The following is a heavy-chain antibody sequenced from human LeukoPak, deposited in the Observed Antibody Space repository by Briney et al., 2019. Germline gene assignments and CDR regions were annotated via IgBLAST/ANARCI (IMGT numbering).Heavy chain of an antibody. CDR2: INQDRGEI. D-gene: IGHD3-10*01. CDR3: VRAHHPGGWFDP. V-gene: IGHV3-7*04. Sequence: PGGSLRLSCAASGFTFSNYWMTWVRQAPGKGLEWVASINQDRGEIHYVDSVRGRFTISRDNAKNSLSLQMSSLTAEDTAVHYCVRAHHPGGWFDPWGQGTLVTVSS. CDR1: GFTFSNYW. J-gene: IGHJ5*02.